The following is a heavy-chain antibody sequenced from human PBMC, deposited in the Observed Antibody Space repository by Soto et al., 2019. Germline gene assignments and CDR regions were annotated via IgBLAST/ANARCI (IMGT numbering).Heavy chain of an antibody. V-gene: IGHV3-21*01. CDR2: ISSSSSYI. CDR3: ARDEIAATGNWCDP. D-gene: IGHD6-13*01. J-gene: IGHJ5*02. CDR1: GFTFRSYS. Sequence: EVQLVESGGGLVKPGGSLRLSCAASGFTFRSYSMNWVRQAPGKGLEWVSSISSSSSYIYYADSVKGRFTISRDNAKNSLYLQMNCLRAEDTAVYYCARDEIAATGNWCDPWGQGTLVTVSS.